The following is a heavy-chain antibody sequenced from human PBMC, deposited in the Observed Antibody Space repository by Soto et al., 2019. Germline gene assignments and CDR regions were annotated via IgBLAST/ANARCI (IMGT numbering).Heavy chain of an antibody. D-gene: IGHD3-22*01. CDR1: GFTVSSNY. J-gene: IGHJ4*02. V-gene: IGHV3-53*01. CDR3: ASSSTRRGYSYLFAY. CDR2: IYSGGST. Sequence: GGSLRLSCAASGFTVSSNYMSWVRQAPGKGLEWVSVIYSGGSTYYADSVKGRFTISRDNSKNTLYLQMNSLRAEDTALYYCASSSTRRGYSYLFAYWGQGTLVTVSS.